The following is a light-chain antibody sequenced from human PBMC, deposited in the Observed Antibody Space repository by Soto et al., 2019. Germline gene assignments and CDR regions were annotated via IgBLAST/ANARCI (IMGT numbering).Light chain of an antibody. V-gene: IGKV3-20*01. Sequence: EIVLTQSPGTLSLSPGERATLSCRDSQSVSSRYLAWYQQKSGQVPRLLIYAASSRATGIPDRFSGGGSGTDFTLTISRLEPEDFAVYYCQQYGTSFTFGPGTKVDIK. CDR1: QSVSSRY. CDR3: QQYGTSFT. CDR2: AAS. J-gene: IGKJ3*01.